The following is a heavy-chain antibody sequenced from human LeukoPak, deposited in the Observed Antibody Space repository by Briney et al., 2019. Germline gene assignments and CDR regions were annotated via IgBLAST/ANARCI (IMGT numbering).Heavy chain of an antibody. CDR2: ISPDGNIT. V-gene: IGHV3-74*01. D-gene: IGHD4-17*01. CDR1: GFTLSNYW. J-gene: IGHJ6*03. Sequence: GGSLRLYCAASGFTLSNYWLHWVRQAPGEGLVWVSQISPDGNITPYADSVKDRFTISRDNSKNTLYLQMNALKAEDTAVYYCARELRNYYYYMDVWGKGTTVTVSS. CDR3: ARELRNYYYYMDV.